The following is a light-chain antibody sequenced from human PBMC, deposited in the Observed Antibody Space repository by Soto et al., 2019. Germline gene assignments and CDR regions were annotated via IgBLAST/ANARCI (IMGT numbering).Light chain of an antibody. CDR3: QQHGSSPWT. J-gene: IGKJ1*01. Sequence: EIVLTQSPGTLSLSPGERATLSCRASQSVSSNYLAWYQQKPGQAPRPLIYGASSRATGIPDRFSGSGAGTDFTLTISRLEPEDFAVYYCQQHGSSPWTFGQGTKV. CDR1: QSVSSNY. CDR2: GAS. V-gene: IGKV3-20*01.